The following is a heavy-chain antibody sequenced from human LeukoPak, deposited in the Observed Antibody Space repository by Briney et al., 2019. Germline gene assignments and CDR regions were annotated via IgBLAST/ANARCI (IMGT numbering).Heavy chain of an antibody. CDR3: ATGSRRSNWFDP. J-gene: IGHJ5*02. CDR2: INPNRGGT. CDR1: GYTFTGYY. Sequence: GASVKVSCKASGYTFTGYYMHWVGQARGQGLEWMGWINPNRGGTKHVQKFQGRVTMTNDTSIRPAHMELSRLRSDDTAVYCCATGSRRSNWFDPWGQGTLVTVSS. D-gene: IGHD2-15*01. V-gene: IGHV1-2*02.